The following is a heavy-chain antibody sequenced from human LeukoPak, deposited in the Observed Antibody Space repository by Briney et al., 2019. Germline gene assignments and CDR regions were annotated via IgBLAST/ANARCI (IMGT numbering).Heavy chain of an antibody. CDR1: GFTFSDYS. D-gene: IGHD6-13*01. J-gene: IGHJ4*02. CDR2: ISSSSSTI. Sequence: GGSLRLSCAASGFTFSDYSMTWVRQAPGKGLEWVSYISSSSSTIYYAGSVKGRFTISRDNAKNSLDLQTNSLRDEDTAVYYCARASYISSWYFDYWGQGTLVTVSS. V-gene: IGHV3-48*02. CDR3: ARASYISSWYFDY.